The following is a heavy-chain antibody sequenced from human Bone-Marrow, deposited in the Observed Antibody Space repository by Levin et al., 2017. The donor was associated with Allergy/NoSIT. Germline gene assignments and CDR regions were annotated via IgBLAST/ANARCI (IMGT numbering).Heavy chain of an antibody. CDR3: ATGQGQLVAPP. J-gene: IGHJ5*02. CDR2: MNPKSGNT. CDR1: GDTFSSYD. D-gene: IGHD6-6*01. Sequence: ASVKVSCKASGDTFSSYDINWVRQARGQGLEWMGWMNPKSGNTVYAQKFQGRVTMTRNTSISTAYMDLSSLRSDDTAVYYCATGQGQLVAPPWGEGALVTVSS. V-gene: IGHV1-8*01.